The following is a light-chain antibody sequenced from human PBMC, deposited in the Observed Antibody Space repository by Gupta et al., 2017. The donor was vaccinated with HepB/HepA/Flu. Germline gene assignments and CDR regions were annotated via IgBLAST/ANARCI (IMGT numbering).Light chain of an antibody. CDR1: QNINNW. J-gene: IGKJ4*01. V-gene: IGKV1-5*03. Sequence: DIQMTQSPSTLSASVGDRVTITCRASQNINNWLAWYQQKPGKAPKLLIYKASSLESGVPSRYSDSGSGTALTLTISRLQPDDFAPSYCHQHYISPTTFGGGTRLQMK. CDR2: KAS. CDR3: HQHYISPTT.